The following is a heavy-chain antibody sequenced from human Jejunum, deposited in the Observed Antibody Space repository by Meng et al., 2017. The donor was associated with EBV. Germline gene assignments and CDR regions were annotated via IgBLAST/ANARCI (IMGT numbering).Heavy chain of an antibody. V-gene: IGHV6-1*01. J-gene: IGHJ4*02. CDR2: TFYRSRWFY. CDR1: GDSVSSDGAA. D-gene: IGHD6-6*01. Sequence: VQLQPSGPGLVQPSQTLSLSCAISGDSVSSDGAAWNWIRQSPSRGLEWLGRTFYRSRWFYDYAPSVKSRITINSDTSKNQFSLHLDSVTPEDTAVYYCARDGPQSLSSFDYWGQGTLVTVSS. CDR3: ARDGPQSLSSFDY.